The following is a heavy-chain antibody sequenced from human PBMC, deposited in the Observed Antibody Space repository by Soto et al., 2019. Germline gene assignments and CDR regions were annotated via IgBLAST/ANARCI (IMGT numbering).Heavy chain of an antibody. D-gene: IGHD4-17*01. V-gene: IGHV4-59*01. CDR3: ARAHDYGDYVDY. CDR1: GGSISSYY. CDR2: IYYSGST. Sequence: SETLSLTCTVSGGSISSYYWSWIRQPPGKGLEWIGYIYYSGSTNYNPSLKSRVTISVDTSKNQFSLKLSSVTAADTAVYYCARAHDYGDYVDYLGQGTLVTVS. J-gene: IGHJ4*02.